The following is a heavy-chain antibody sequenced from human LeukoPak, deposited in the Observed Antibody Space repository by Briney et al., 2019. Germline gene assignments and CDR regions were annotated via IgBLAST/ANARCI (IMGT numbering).Heavy chain of an antibody. D-gene: IGHD2-2*01. CDR3: AKDFSGCSSSNCCSAYYGMDV. J-gene: IGHJ6*02. CDR1: XG. Sequence: XGLHWVXQAPGKGLEWVSAISYDGSNKYYADSVKGRFTISRDNSKNTLDLQMNSLRVEDTAVYYCAKDFSGCSSSNCCSAYYGMDVWGQGTTVIVSS. V-gene: IGHV3-30*18. CDR2: ISYDGSNK.